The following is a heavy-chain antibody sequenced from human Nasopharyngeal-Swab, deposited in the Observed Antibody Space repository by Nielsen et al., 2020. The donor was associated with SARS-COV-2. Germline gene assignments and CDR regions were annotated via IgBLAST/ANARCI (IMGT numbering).Heavy chain of an antibody. CDR2: ISSNGGST. CDR3: AFGAFYFDH. J-gene: IGHJ4*02. Sequence: VRQAPGKGLEYVSAISSNGGSTCYADSVKGRFTISRDNSKNTLYLQMSSLRAEDTAVYYCAFGAFYFDHWGQGTLVTVSS. V-gene: IGHV3-64D*06. D-gene: IGHD3-16*01.